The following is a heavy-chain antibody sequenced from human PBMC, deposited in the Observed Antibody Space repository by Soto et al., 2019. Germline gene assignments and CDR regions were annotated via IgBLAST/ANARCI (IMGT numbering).Heavy chain of an antibody. J-gene: IGHJ3*02. D-gene: IGHD1-26*01. Sequence: GGSLRLSCAASGFTVSSNYMTWVRQAPGKGLEWVSLIYSGGSTYYADSVKGRFTISRDNSKNTLYLQMNSLRAEDTAVYYCARGNYRGADAFDIWGQGTMVTVSS. CDR3: ARGNYRGADAFDI. CDR1: GFTVSSNY. CDR2: IYSGGST. V-gene: IGHV3-53*01.